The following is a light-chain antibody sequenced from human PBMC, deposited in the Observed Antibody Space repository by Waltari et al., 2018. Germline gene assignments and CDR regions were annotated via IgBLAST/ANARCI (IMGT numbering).Light chain of an antibody. Sequence: DIQMTQSPSTLSASVEDRVTTTCRASQSISNGLAWFQPKPGKAPHPLIYKATTLESGVPSRFSGSASGTEFTLTISSVQPDDFATYYCQQYNTYSRTFGQGTKVEFK. CDR1: QSISNG. V-gene: IGKV1-5*03. CDR2: KAT. CDR3: QQYNTYSRT. J-gene: IGKJ1*01.